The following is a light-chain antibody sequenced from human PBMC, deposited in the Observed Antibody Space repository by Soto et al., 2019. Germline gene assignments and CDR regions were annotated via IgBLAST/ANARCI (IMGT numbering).Light chain of an antibody. J-gene: IGKJ3*01. Sequence: DIVMTQSPDSLAVSLGERATINCKSSQSVLSSSNNKHYLAWYPQKPGQPPKLLIYWASTRESGVPDRFSGGGSGTDFTLTISSLQAEDVAIYYCQHYYTTPPTFGPGTKVNIK. CDR2: WAS. CDR3: QHYYTTPPT. CDR1: QSVLSSSNNKHY. V-gene: IGKV4-1*01.